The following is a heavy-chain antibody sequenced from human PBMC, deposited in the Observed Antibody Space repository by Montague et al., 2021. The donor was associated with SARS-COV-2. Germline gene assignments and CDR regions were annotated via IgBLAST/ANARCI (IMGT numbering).Heavy chain of an antibody. D-gene: IGHD4-17*01. Sequence: TLSLTCSVSGDSINTGSYYWTWIRQPAGKEPQWIGRLYSGGGANYNPSLKSRVTMSFDRSQNQFSMSLRSVTAADAAVYYCAGDNHGDHSYDVGWFDPWGQGILVTVSS. V-gene: IGHV4-61*02. J-gene: IGHJ5*02. CDR3: AGDNHGDHSYDVGWFDP. CDR1: GDSINTGSYY. CDR2: LYSGGGA.